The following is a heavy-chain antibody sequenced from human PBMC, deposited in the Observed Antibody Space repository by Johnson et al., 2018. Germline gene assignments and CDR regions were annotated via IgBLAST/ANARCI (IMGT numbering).Heavy chain of an antibody. D-gene: IGHD2/OR15-2a*01. CDR3: ARGGAYFPFDI. J-gene: IGHJ3*02. CDR2: INSDGSTT. V-gene: IGHV3-74*02. CDR1: GFTFSNYW. Sequence: VQLVQSGGGVVQPGRSLRLSCAASGFTFSNYWMHWVRQAPGKGLVWVSRINSDGSTTNYADPVKGRFTISRDNAKNTLYPQMNSLRADDTAVYYCARGGAYFPFDIWGQGTMVTVSS.